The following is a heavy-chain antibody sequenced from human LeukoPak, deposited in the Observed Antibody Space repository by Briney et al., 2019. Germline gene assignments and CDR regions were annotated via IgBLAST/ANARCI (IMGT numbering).Heavy chain of an antibody. V-gene: IGHV3-21*01. CDR2: ISSGSTYI. J-gene: IGHJ4*02. CDR1: GVTFSSYT. D-gene: IGHD2-15*01. Sequence: GGSLRLSCAASGVTFSSYTMNWVRQAPGKGLEWVSSISSGSTYIYYADSVKGRFTISRDNAKNSLHLQMNSLRGEDTAVYYCASQGGFDDWGQGTLVTVSS. CDR3: ASQGGFDD.